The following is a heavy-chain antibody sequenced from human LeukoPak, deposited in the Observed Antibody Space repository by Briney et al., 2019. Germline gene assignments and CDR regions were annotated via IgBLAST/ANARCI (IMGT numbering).Heavy chain of an antibody. V-gene: IGHV4-61*02. CDR3: ARGLWRVGGYDSHYYMDV. D-gene: IGHD5-12*01. J-gene: IGHJ6*03. Sequence: PSETLSLTCTVSGGSISSGSYYWSWIRQPAGKGLEWIGRIYTSGSTNYNPSLKSRVTISVDTSKNQFSLKLSSVTAADTAVYYCARGLWRVGGYDSHYYMDVWGKGTTVTVSS. CDR1: GGSISSGSYY. CDR2: IYTSGST.